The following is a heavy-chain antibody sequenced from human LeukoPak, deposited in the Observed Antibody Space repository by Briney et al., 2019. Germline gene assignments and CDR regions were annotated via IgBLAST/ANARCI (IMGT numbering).Heavy chain of an antibody. J-gene: IGHJ4*02. Sequence: SQTLSLTCIVSGGSISSGDNYWSWLRQHPGKGLEWVGYIYYSGTNYYNPSHKSRVTISLDTSKNQFSLKLSSVTAADTAVYYCARDQEDSGTDYWGQGTLVTVSS. CDR2: IYYSGTN. CDR3: ARDQEDSGTDY. D-gene: IGHD3-10*01. V-gene: IGHV4-31*03. CDR1: GGSISSGDNY.